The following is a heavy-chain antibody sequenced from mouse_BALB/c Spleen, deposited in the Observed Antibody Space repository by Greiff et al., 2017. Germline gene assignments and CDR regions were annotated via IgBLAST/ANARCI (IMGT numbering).Heavy chain of an antibody. CDR1: GYTFTDYV. CDR3: ARAGYGNYPYYYAMDY. D-gene: IGHD2-10*02. J-gene: IGHJ4*01. Sequence: VQLQQSGPELVKPGASVKMSCKASGYTFTDYVISWVKQRTGQGLEWIGEIYPGSGSTYYNEKFKGKATLTADKSSNTAYMQLSSLTSEDSAVYFCARAGYGNYPYYYAMDYWGQGTSVTVSS. V-gene: IGHV1-77*01. CDR2: IYPGSGST.